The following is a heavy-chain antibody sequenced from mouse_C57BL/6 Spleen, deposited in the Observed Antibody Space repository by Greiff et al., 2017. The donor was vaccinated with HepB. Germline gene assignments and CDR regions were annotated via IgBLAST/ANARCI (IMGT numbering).Heavy chain of an antibody. CDR1: GFNIKDDY. D-gene: IGHD2-4*01. V-gene: IGHV14-4*01. J-gene: IGHJ3*01. Sequence: EVQLQQSGAELVRPGASVKLSCTASGFNIKDDYMHWVKQRPEQGLEWIGWIDPENGDTEYASKFQGKATITADTSSNTAYLQLSSLTSEDTAVYYCTTSSIYYDYDGGWFAYWGQGTLVTVSA. CDR3: TTSSIYYDYDGGWFAY. CDR2: IDPENGDT.